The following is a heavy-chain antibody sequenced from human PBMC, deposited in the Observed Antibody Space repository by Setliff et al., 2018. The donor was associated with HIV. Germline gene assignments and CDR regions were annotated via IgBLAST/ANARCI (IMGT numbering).Heavy chain of an antibody. V-gene: IGHV3-23*01. Sequence: LRLSCAASGFSFSNYAMSWVRQAPGKGLEWVSSVIRGGHNTFYADSVKGRFTISRDNAKNSLYLQMNTLRAEDTAMYYCLLPCTSGWHNWADPWGQGTLVTVSS. D-gene: IGHD6-19*01. CDR1: GFSFSNYA. CDR3: LLPCTSGWHNWADP. CDR2: VIRGGHNT. J-gene: IGHJ5*02.